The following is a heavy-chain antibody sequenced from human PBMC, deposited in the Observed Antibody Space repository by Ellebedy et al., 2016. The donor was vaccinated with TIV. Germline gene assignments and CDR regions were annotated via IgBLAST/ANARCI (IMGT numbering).Heavy chain of an antibody. CDR1: GGSISSYH. CDR3: ARESLEVCSSTSCPPRYYYYYMDV. D-gene: IGHD2-2*01. J-gene: IGHJ6*03. Sequence: SETLSPTXTVSGGSISSYHWSWIRQPPGKGLEWIGNTFYSGSTNYNPSLKSRVTISVDTSKNQFSLKLSSVTAADTAVYYCARESLEVCSSTSCPPRYYYYYMDVWGKGTTVTVSS. V-gene: IGHV4-59*13. CDR2: TFYSGST.